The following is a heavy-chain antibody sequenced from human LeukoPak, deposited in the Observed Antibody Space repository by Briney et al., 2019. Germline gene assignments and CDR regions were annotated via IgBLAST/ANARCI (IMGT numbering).Heavy chain of an antibody. V-gene: IGHV4-39*07. CDR3: ARDHKDSSGEDNWFDP. Sequence: SETLSLTCTVSGGSISSSSYYWGCIRQPPGKGLECIGSIYYSGSTYYNPSLKSRVTISVDTSKNQFSLKLSSVTAADTAVYYCARDHKDSSGEDNWFDPWGQGTLVTVSS. CDR2: IYYSGST. D-gene: IGHD3-22*01. CDR1: GGSISSSSYY. J-gene: IGHJ5*02.